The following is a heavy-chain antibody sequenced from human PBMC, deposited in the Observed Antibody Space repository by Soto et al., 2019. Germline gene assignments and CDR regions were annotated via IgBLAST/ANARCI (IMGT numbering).Heavy chain of an antibody. Sequence: XETLSLTCSVSGGSITTYYWSWIRQPPGKGLEWIGCVSYSGSTNYNPSLRGRVTISVDTSKKQIFLKLNSVTAADTAVYYCARDWLQVAGRDYFDIWGQGSLVTGSS. D-gene: IGHD6-19*01. CDR1: GGSITTYY. CDR3: ARDWLQVAGRDYFDI. J-gene: IGHJ4*02. V-gene: IGHV4-59*01. CDR2: VSYSGST.